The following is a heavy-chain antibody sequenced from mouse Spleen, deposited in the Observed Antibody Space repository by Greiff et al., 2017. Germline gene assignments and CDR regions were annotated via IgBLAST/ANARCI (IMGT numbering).Heavy chain of an antibody. CDR1: GYTFTSYT. J-gene: IGHJ4*01. D-gene: IGHD4-1*01. V-gene: IGHV1-4*01. Sequence: QVQLQQSGAELARPGASVKMSCKASGYTFTSYTMHWVKQRPGQGLEWIGYINPSSGYTKYNQKFKDKATLTADKSSSTAYMQLSSLTSEDSAVYYCARSGLLGGAMDYWGQGTSVTVSS. CDR2: INPSSGYT. CDR3: ARSGLLGGAMDY.